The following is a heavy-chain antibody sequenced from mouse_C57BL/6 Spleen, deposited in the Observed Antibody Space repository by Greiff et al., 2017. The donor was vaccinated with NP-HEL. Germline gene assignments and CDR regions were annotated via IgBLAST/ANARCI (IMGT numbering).Heavy chain of an antibody. J-gene: IGHJ2*01. CDR3: ARSANDDGYLYYFDY. CDR1: GYTFTDYN. D-gene: IGHD2-3*01. CDR2: INPNNGGT. Sequence: VQLQQSGPELVKPGASVKIPCKASGYTFTDYNMDWVKQSHGKSLEWIGDINPNNGGTIYNQKFKGKATLTVDKSSSTAYMELRSLTSEDTAVYYCARSANDDGYLYYFDYWGKGTTLTVSS. V-gene: IGHV1-18*01.